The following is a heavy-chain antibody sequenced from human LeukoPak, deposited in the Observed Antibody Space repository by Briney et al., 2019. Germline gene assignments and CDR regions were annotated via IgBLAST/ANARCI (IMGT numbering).Heavy chain of an antibody. J-gene: IGHJ4*02. V-gene: IGHV3-48*03. CDR2: ISSSGSTI. CDR3: AREEVVPAAIDY. D-gene: IGHD2-2*01. CDR1: GFTFSSYE. Sequence: GGSLRLSCAASGFTFSSYEMNWVRQAPGKGLEWVSYISSSGSTIYYADSVKGRFTISRDNAKSSLYLQMNSLRAEDTAVYYCAREEVVPAAIDYWGQGTLVTVSS.